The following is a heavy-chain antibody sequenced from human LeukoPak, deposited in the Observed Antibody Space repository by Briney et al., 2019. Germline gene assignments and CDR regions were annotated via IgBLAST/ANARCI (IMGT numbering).Heavy chain of an antibody. J-gene: IGHJ4*02. CDR3: AREGAARNFDY. V-gene: IGHV4-61*02. D-gene: IGHD6-6*01. CDR2: IYTSGST. CDR1: GYSISSGYY. Sequence: SETLSLTCTVSGYSISSGYYWTWIRQPAGKGLEWIGRIYTSGSTNFNPSLKSRVSISLDTSQNQFSLKVSTVTAADTAVYYCAREGAARNFDYWGQGILVTVSS.